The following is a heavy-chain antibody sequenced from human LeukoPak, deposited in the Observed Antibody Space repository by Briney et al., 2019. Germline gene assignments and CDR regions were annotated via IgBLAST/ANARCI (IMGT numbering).Heavy chain of an antibody. CDR3: ARRSSSSWYGGGRYFDY. D-gene: IGHD6-13*01. V-gene: IGHV4-38-2*02. CDR2: LYRSGST. Sequence: PSETLSLTCTVSVYSLSSGYSWGWIRQPPGQGLEWTGRLYRSGSTYYNPSLKSRVTISVDSSKNPFSLRLTSVTAADAAVYYWARRSSSSWYGGGRYFDYWGQGTLVTVSS. J-gene: IGHJ4*02. CDR1: VYSLSSGYS.